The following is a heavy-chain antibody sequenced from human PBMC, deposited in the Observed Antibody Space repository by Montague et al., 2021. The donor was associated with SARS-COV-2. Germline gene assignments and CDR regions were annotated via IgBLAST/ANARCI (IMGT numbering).Heavy chain of an antibody. Sequence: SETLSLTCTVSGGSITNNIDYWAWIRQPPGKGPEWIGSIYYTGNTYYNPSLKSRVTISVVTSKNHFTLKLSSVTAAETAVYYCARLKRYFDSSGSPSAFDFWGQGKKVTVSS. CDR1: GGSITNNIDY. V-gene: IGHV4-39*02. CDR3: ARLKRYFDSSGSPSAFDF. CDR2: IYYTGNT. J-gene: IGHJ3*01. D-gene: IGHD3-22*01.